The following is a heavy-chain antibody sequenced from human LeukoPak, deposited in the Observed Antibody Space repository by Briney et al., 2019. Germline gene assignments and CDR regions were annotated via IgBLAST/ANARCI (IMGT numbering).Heavy chain of an antibody. D-gene: IGHD3-9*01. J-gene: IGHJ4*02. CDR3: ARGQRLVIAPFDY. CDR2: IYYSGST. Sequence: WETLSLTCTVSGGSISSSSYYWGWIRQPPGKGLEWIGSIYYSGSTYYNPSLKSRVTISVDTSKNQFSLKLSSVTAADTAVYYCARGQRLVIAPFDYWGQGTLVTVSS. CDR1: GGSISSSSYY. V-gene: IGHV4-39*01.